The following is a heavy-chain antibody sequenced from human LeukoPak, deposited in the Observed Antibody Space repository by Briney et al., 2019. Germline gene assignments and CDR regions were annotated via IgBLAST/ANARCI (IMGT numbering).Heavy chain of an antibody. Sequence: ASVKVSCKASGYTFTSYDINWVRQATGQGLEWMGWMDPNSGNTGYAQKFQGRVTMTRNTSISTAYMELSSLRSEDTAVYYCARSAYYDFWSGYYLSYYYYYMDVWGKGTTVTVSS. J-gene: IGHJ6*03. V-gene: IGHV1-8*01. CDR2: MDPNSGNT. CDR3: ARSAYYDFWSGYYLSYYYYYMDV. D-gene: IGHD3-3*01. CDR1: GYTFTSYD.